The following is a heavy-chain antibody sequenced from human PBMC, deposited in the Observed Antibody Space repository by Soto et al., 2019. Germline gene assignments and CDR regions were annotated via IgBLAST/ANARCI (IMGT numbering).Heavy chain of an antibody. J-gene: IGHJ4*02. CDR1: GGSISSYY. Sequence: SETLSLTCTVSGGSISSYYWSWIRQPPGKGLEWIGYIYYTGNTNYNPSLKSRVTISVDTSKNQFSLKLTSLTAADTAVYYCARARTSSAVDFDYWGQGTLVTVSS. D-gene: IGHD6-19*01. V-gene: IGHV4-59*01. CDR3: ARARTSSAVDFDY. CDR2: IYYTGNT.